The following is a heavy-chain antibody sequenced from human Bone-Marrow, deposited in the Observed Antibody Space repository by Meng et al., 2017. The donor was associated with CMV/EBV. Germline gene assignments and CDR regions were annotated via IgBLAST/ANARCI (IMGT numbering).Heavy chain of an antibody. J-gene: IGHJ6*02. Sequence: ASVKVSCKASGYTFTGYYMHWVRQAPGQGLEWMGWINPNSGGTNYAQKFQGRVTMTRDTSISTAYMELSRLRSDDTAVYYCERDPTTVTTEDYYYGMDVWGQGTTVTVSS. CDR2: INPNSGGT. V-gene: IGHV1-2*02. D-gene: IGHD4-17*01. CDR1: GYTFTGYY. CDR3: ERDPTTVTTEDYYYGMDV.